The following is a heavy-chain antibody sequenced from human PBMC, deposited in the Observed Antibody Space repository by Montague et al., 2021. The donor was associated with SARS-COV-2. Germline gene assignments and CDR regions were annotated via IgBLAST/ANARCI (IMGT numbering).Heavy chain of an antibody. CDR1: GGSFSGYY. CDR3: TREGYQVLWSDYYYYGMEV. D-gene: IGHD2-2*01. Sequence: SETLSLTCAVYGGSFSGYYWSWIRQPPGKGLEWIGEINHSGSTNYNPSLKSRVTISVDTSKNQFSLKLSSVTAADTAVYYCTREGYQVLWSDYYYYGMEVWGQGTTVTVSS. V-gene: IGHV4-34*01. J-gene: IGHJ6*02. CDR2: INHSGST.